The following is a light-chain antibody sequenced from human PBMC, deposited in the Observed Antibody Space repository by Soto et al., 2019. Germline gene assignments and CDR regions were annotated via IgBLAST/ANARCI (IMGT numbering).Light chain of an antibody. CDR2: DVS. CDR1: SSDVGGYNY. V-gene: IGLV2-14*01. CDR3: SSYTSSSTLVV. Sequence: QSALTQPASVSGSPGQSITISCTGTSSDVGGYNYVSWYQQHPGKAPKLMIYDVSNRPSGVSNRFSGSKSGNTASLTISGLQAEDEDDYYYSSYTSSSTLVVFGGGTQLTVL. J-gene: IGLJ2*01.